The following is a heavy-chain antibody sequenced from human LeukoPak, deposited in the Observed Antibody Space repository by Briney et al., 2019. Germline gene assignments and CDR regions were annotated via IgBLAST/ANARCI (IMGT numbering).Heavy chain of an antibody. CDR2: IYYNGNT. D-gene: IGHD1-26*01. J-gene: IGHJ6*02. CDR3: ARGRSNYHGMDV. CDR1: DGSINSYY. V-gene: IGHV4-59*01. Sequence: SETLSLTCSVSDGSINSYYWNWIRRPPGKGLEWIGYIYYNGNTNYSPSLKSRVTMSVDTSKNLFSLKVSSVTAADTAVYYCARGRSNYHGMDVWGQGTTVTVSS.